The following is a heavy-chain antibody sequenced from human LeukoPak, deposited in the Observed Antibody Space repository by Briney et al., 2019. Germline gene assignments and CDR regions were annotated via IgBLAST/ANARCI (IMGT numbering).Heavy chain of an antibody. V-gene: IGHV4-30-4*08. J-gene: IGHJ6*03. CDR2: IYYSGST. Sequence: PSETLSLTCTVSGGSISSGDYYWSWIRQPPGKGLEWIGYIYYSGSTYYNPSLKSRVTISVDTSKNQFSLKLSSVTAADTAVYYCARDTIEYSSSSGVLNYYYYMDVWGKGTTVTGSS. CDR3: ARDTIEYSSSSGVLNYYYYMDV. CDR1: GGSISSGDYY. D-gene: IGHD6-6*01.